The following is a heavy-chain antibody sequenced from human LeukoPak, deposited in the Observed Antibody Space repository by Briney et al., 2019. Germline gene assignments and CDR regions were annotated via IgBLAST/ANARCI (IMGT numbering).Heavy chain of an antibody. CDR3: AREARDGYSPFDY. CDR2: IYYSGST. D-gene: IGHD5-24*01. V-gene: IGHV4-31*03. CDR1: GGSISSGGYY. Sequence: SETLSLTCTVSGGSISSGGYYWSWIRQHPGKGLEWIGYIYYSGSTYYNPSLKSRVTISVDTSKNQFSLKLSSVTAADTAVYYCAREARDGYSPFDYWGQGTLVTVSS. J-gene: IGHJ4*02.